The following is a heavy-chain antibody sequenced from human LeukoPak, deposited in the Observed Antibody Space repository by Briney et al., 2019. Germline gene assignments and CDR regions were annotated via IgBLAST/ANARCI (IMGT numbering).Heavy chain of an antibody. CDR2: ISSSSTI. CDR3: ARDLHGSRDV. V-gene: IGHV3-48*01. Sequence: GGSLRLSCAASGFAFSSYSMSWVRQAPGKGLEWVSYISSSSTIYYADSVKGRFTISRDNAKNSLYLQMNSLRAEDTAVYYCARDLHGSRDVWGKGTTVTVSS. D-gene: IGHD3-10*01. CDR1: GFAFSSYS. J-gene: IGHJ6*04.